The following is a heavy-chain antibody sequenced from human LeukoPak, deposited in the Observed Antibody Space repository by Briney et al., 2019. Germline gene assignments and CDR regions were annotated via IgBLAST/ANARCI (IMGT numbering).Heavy chain of an antibody. V-gene: IGHV3-69-1*02. CDR3: ARNFDC. Sequence: PGGSLRLSCVASGLAFTYSDFNWIRQAPGKGLEWLSTITRSSSNLYYADSVKGRFTTSRDDAKDSVYLQMENLRVEDTAIYYCARNFDCWGQGTLVTVSS. J-gene: IGHJ4*02. CDR2: ITRSSSNL. CDR1: GLAFTYSD.